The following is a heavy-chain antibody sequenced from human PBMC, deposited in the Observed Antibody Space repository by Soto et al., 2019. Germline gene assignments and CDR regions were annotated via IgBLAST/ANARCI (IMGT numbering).Heavy chain of an antibody. CDR1: GGSISSGGYY. CDR2: IYYSGST. V-gene: IGHV4-31*03. CDR3: ATKETGGGVIVRAPDAFDI. Sequence: PSETLSLTCTVSGGSISSGGYYWSWIRQHPGKGLEWIGYIYYSGSTYYNPSLKSRVTISVDTSKNQFSLKLSSVTAADTAVYYCATKETGGGVIVRAPDAFDIWGQGTMVTVSS. J-gene: IGHJ3*02. D-gene: IGHD3-16*02.